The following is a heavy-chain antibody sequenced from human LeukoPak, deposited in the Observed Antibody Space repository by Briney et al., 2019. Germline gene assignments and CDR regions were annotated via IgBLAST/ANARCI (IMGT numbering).Heavy chain of an antibody. D-gene: IGHD6-13*01. CDR2: INHSGST. V-gene: IGHV4-34*01. J-gene: IGHJ6*03. Sequence: SETLSLTCVVYGGSFSGYYWSWIRQPPGKGLEWIGEINHSGSTNYNPSLKSRVTMSVDTSKNQFSLQLSSVTAADTAVYYCARGEAAAGPMDYMDVWDTGATVTVSS. CDR3: ARGEAAAGPMDYMDV. CDR1: GGSFSGYY.